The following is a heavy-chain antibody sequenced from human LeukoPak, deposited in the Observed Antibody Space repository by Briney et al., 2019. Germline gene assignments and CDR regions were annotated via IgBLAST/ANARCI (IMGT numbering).Heavy chain of an antibody. CDR1: GYTLTDYY. CDR2: INPKSGGT. D-gene: IGHD7-27*01. J-gene: IGHJ4*02. Sequence: ASVKVSCKASGYTLTDYYMNWVRQAPGQGLEWMGWINPKSGGTKYAQKFQGRVTMTRDTSITTAYMELTILSSDDTAVFYCVRAGELDYWGQGTLVTVSS. CDR3: VRAGELDY. V-gene: IGHV1-2*02.